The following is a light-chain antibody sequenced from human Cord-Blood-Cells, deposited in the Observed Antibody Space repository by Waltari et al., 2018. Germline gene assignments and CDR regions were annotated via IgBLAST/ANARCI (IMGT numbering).Light chain of an antibody. Sequence: EIVMTQSPLSLPVTPGEPASISCRSSQSLLHSNGYNYLDWYLQKQGQSPQLLIYLGSNRASGGPDRFSGSGSGTDFTLKISRVEAEDVEVYYCMQALQTPRYSFGQGTKLEIK. CDR2: LGS. CDR1: QSLLHSNGYNY. CDR3: MQALQTPRYS. J-gene: IGKJ2*03. V-gene: IGKV2-28*01.